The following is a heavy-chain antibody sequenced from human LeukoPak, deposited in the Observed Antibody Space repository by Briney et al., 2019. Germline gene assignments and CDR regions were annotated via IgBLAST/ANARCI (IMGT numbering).Heavy chain of an antibody. D-gene: IGHD5-24*01. J-gene: IGHJ4*02. V-gene: IGHV4-39*01. Sequence: SETLSLTCTVSGGSISSSSYYWGWIRQPPGKGLEWIGSIYYSGSTYYNPSLKSRVTISVDTSKNQFSLKLSSVTAADTAVYYCAMATTFYYFDYWGQGTLVTVSS. CDR3: AMATTFYYFDY. CDR1: GGSISSSSYY. CDR2: IYYSGST.